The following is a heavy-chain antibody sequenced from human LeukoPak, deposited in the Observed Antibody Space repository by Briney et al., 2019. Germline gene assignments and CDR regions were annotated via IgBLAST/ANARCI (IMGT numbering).Heavy chain of an antibody. Sequence: GGSLRLSCAASGFTFSSYAMHWVRQAPGKGLEWVAVISYDGSNKYYADSVKGRFTISRDNSKNTLYLQMNSLRAEDTAVYYCAREPYSSGWYSYGMDVWGQGTTVTVSS. CDR1: GFTFSSYA. D-gene: IGHD6-19*01. CDR3: AREPYSSGWYSYGMDV. V-gene: IGHV3-30*04. J-gene: IGHJ6*02. CDR2: ISYDGSNK.